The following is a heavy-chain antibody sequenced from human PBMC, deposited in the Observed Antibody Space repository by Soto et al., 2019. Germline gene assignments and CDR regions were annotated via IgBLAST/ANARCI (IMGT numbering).Heavy chain of an antibody. CDR1: GYTFTGYY. Sequence: ASVKVSCKASGYTFTGYYMHWVRQAPGKGLEWMGWINPNSGGPNYAQKFQGWVTMTRDTSISTAYMELSRLRSDATAVYYCAREKPSSGSYYNYYYGMDVWGQGTTVTVSS. CDR3: AREKPSSGSYYNYYYGMDV. D-gene: IGHD3-10*01. J-gene: IGHJ6*02. CDR2: INPNSGGP. V-gene: IGHV1-2*04.